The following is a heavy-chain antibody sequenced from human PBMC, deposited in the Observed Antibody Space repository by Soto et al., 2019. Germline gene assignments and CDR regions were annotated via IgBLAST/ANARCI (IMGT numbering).Heavy chain of an antibody. J-gene: IGHJ4*02. CDR3: ARLSKDYGDFG. CDR1: GFTVGNNY. D-gene: IGHD4-17*01. V-gene: IGHV3-66*01. CDR2: IYSGGGT. Sequence: EVQLVGSGGGLVQPGGSLRLSCAASGFTVGNNYMAWVRQAPGKGLEWVSDIYSGGGTIYADSVKGRFTISRDNSKNTLYLQMNSLRADDTAVYYCARLSKDYGDFGCGQGTLVTVSS.